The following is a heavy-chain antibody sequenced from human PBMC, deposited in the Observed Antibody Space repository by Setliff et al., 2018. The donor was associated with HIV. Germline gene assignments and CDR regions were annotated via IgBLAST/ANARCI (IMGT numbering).Heavy chain of an antibody. CDR1: GFTFSNYA. CDR3: AKDVGTVSSGDYFDS. Sequence: GGSLRLSCAASGFTFSNYAMSWVRQPPGKRLEWVAGISRSGDNTNYADSVKGRFNISRDNSKNTLFLEMSSLRAEDTSIYYCAKDVGTVSSGDYFDSWGQGTLVTVSS. CDR2: ISRSGDNT. J-gene: IGHJ4*02. V-gene: IGHV3-23*01. D-gene: IGHD3-22*01.